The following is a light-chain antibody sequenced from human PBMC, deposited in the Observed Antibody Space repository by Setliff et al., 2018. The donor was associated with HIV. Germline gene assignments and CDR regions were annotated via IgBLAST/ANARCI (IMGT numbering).Light chain of an antibody. CDR3: CSLTSTSSYV. CDR2: DVS. CDR1: SSDIGGYKS. J-gene: IGLJ1*01. V-gene: IGLV2-14*03. Sequence: QSVLTQPASVSGSPGQSITISCTGTSSDIGGYKSVSWYQQHPGKAPKLMIYDVSNRPSWVSNRFSGSKSGNTASLTISGLQAEDEADYYCCSLTSTSSYVFGTGTKVTVL.